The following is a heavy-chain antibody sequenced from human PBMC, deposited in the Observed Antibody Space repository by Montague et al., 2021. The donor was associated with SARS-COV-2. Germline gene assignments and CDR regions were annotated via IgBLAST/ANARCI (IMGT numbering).Heavy chain of an antibody. CDR1: GASVGSSD. CDR3: AGETMTADAFDI. J-gene: IGHJ3*02. CDR2: FYSVGST. Sequence: SETLSLTCTVSGASVGSSDWGWIRQSPGKGLEWIGYFYSVGSTDYNPSLKSRATISRDTSKNQFSLKVRSVTAADTAVYSCAGETMTADAFDIWGQGTMVTVSS. V-gene: IGHV4-59*02. D-gene: IGHD1-14*01.